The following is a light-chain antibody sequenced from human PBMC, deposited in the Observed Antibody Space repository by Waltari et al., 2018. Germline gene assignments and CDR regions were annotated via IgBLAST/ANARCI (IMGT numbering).Light chain of an antibody. V-gene: IGKV1-9*01. Sequence: DIQLTQSPSFLSASVGDRVTIPCRASPGISSYLAWYQQKPGKAPKLLIYAASTLQSGVPSRFSGSGSGTEFTLTISSLQPEDFATYYCQQLNSYPRTFGQGTKVEIK. CDR1: PGISSY. J-gene: IGKJ1*01. CDR3: QQLNSYPRT. CDR2: AAS.